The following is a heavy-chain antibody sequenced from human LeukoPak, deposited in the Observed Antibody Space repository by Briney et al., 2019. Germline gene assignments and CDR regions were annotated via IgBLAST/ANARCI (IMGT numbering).Heavy chain of an antibody. V-gene: IGHV3-7*01. J-gene: IGHJ4*02. CDR2: IKQDGSEK. CDR3: ARVYRSSSGYCFDY. CDR1: GFIYSSYW. Sequence: GGSLRLSCAASGFIYSSYWMTWVRQAPGKGLEWVANIKQDGSEKYDVDSVKGRFTISRDNAQNSLYPQMNSLRAEDTAVYYCARVYRSSSGYCFDYWGQGTLVTVSS. D-gene: IGHD6-6*01.